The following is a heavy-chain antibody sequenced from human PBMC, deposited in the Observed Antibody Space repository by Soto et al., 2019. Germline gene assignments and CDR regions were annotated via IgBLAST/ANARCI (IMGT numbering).Heavy chain of an antibody. Sequence: GESLKISCKGSGYSFTSYWISWVRQMPGKGLEWMGRIDPSDSYTNYSPSFQGHVTISADKSISTAYLQWSSLKASDTAMYYCATQTSIAAAGPVRNWFDPWGQGTLVTVSS. V-gene: IGHV5-10-1*01. CDR3: ATQTSIAAAGPVRNWFDP. CDR2: IDPSDSYT. J-gene: IGHJ5*02. D-gene: IGHD6-13*01. CDR1: GYSFTSYW.